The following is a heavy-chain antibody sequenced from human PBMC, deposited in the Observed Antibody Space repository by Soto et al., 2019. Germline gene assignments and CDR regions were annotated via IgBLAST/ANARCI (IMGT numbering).Heavy chain of an antibody. CDR2: INHSGST. J-gene: IGHJ6*03. D-gene: IGHD4-4*01. V-gene: IGHV4-34*01. Sequence: SETLSLTRAVYGGSFSGYYWSWIRQPPGKGLEWIGEINHSGSTNYNPSLKSRVTISVDTSKNQFSLKLSSVTAADTAVYYCARDYSNPTRYYYYMDVWGKGTTVTVSS. CDR3: ARDYSNPTRYYYYMDV. CDR1: GGSFSGYY.